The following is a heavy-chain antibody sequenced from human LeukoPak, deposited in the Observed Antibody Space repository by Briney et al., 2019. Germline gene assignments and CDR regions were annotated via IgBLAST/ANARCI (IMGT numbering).Heavy chain of an antibody. CDR2: ITTSRDQ. D-gene: IGHD2-8*01. CDR3: ARDSYCPNDVCHDY. CDR1: GFIFSDYS. V-gene: IGHV3-21*06. Sequence: PGGSLRLSCAASGFIFSDYSMGWVRQAPGKGLEWVSSITTSRDQYHADSVKGRFTVSRDNAKSSVYLQMDSLRADDTAVYYCARDSYCPNDVCHDYWGQGVLVTVS. J-gene: IGHJ4*02.